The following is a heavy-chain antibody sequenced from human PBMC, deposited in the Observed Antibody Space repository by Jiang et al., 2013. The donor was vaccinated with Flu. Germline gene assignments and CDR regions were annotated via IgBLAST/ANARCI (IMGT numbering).Heavy chain of an antibody. CDR1: GYIFNDYS. J-gene: IGHJ4*02. D-gene: IGHD3-22*01. CDR3: ARDDRIIVGVFDY. CDR2: ISAYNGDA. V-gene: IGHV1-18*01. Sequence: SGAEVKKPGASVKVSCKASGYIFNDYSISWVRQAPGQGLEWMGWISAYNGDAKYAQKFQGRVTMTPDTSTTTVYMELRSLRSDDTAVYYCARDDRIIVGVFDYWGQGTLVTVSS.